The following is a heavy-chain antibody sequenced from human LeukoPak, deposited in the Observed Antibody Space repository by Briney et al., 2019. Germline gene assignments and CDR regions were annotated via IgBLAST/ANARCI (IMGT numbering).Heavy chain of an antibody. V-gene: IGHV3-48*03. CDR1: GFTFSSYE. J-gene: IGHJ4*02. Sequence: GGSLRLSCAASGFTFSSYEMNWVRQAPGKGLEWVSYISSSGSTIYYADSVKGRFTISRDNAKNSLYLQMNSPRAEDTAVYYCARAYSSSWYAKYFDYWGQGTLVTVSS. D-gene: IGHD6-13*01. CDR3: ARAYSSSWYAKYFDY. CDR2: ISSSGSTI.